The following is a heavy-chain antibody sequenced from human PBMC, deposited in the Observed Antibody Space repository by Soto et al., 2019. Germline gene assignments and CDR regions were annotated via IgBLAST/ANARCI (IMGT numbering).Heavy chain of an antibody. CDR1: GYSFTSYW. CDR2: IYPGDSDT. V-gene: IGHV5-51*01. J-gene: IGHJ6*02. CDR3: AKSYGSGSYPYYGMDV. Sequence: GESLKISCKGSGYSFTSYWIGWVRQMPGKGLEWMGIIYPGDSDTRYSPSFQGQVTISADKSISTAYLQWSSLKASDTAMYYCAKSYGSGSYPYYGMDVWGQGTTVTVSS. D-gene: IGHD3-10*01.